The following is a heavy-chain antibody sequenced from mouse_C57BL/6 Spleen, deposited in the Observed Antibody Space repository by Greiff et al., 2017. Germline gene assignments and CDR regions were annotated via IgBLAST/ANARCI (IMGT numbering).Heavy chain of an antibody. CDR3: ARAMDYDGYL. Sequence: VQLQQPGAELVKPGASVKLSCKASGYTFTSYWMHWVKQRPGQGLEWIGMIHPNSGSTNYNEKFKSKATLTVDKTSSTAYMQLSSLTSEDSAVYYCARAMDYDGYLWGQGTLVTVCA. CDR2: IHPNSGST. J-gene: IGHJ3*01. CDR1: GYTFTSYW. V-gene: IGHV1-64*01. D-gene: IGHD2-3*01.